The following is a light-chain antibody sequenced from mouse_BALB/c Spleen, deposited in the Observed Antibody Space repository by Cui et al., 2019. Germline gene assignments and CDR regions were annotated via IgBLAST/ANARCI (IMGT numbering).Light chain of an antibody. V-gene: IGKV4-50*01. CDR1: SSVDS. CDR2: YTS. J-gene: IGKJ2*01. Sequence: ENVLTHSPAIMAASLWEKVTMTFRSSSSVDSMYWYQQESDASPKPWIYYTSHLAPGVPAPLSGRGSGYSYSLTISSMESDDAATYYCQQFNSCPYTFGGGSKLEIK. CDR3: QQFNSCPYT.